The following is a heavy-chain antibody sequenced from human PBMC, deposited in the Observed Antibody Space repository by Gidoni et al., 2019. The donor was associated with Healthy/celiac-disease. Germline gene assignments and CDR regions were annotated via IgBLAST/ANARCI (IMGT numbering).Heavy chain of an antibody. J-gene: IGHJ4*02. CDR3: TTGRDSSGYYYTLEYYFDY. CDR2: IKSKTDGGTT. Sequence: VQLVESGGGLVKPGGSLRLSCAASGFTFSNAWMRWVRQAPGKGLELGGRIKSKTDGGTTDYAAPVKGRFTISRDDSKNTLYLQMNSLKTEDTAVYYCTTGRDSSGYYYTLEYYFDYWGQGTLVTVSS. V-gene: IGHV3-15*01. CDR1: GFTFSNAW. D-gene: IGHD3-22*01.